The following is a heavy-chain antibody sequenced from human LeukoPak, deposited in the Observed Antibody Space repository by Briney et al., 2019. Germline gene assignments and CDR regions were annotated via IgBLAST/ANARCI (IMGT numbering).Heavy chain of an antibody. CDR2: ISGSGGST. J-gene: IGHJ3*02. CDR3: TGAYSSGYYYFAAFDI. D-gene: IGHD3-22*01. Sequence: GGSLRLSCAASGFTFGSYAMSWVRQAPGKGLEWVSAISGSGGSTYYADSVKGRFTISRDNSKNTLYLQMNSLRAEDTAVYYCTGAYSSGYYYFAAFDIWGQGTMVTVSS. CDR1: GFTFGSYA. V-gene: IGHV3-23*01.